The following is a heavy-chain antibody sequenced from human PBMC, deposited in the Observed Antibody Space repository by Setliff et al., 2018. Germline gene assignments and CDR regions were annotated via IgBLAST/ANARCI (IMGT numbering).Heavy chain of an antibody. CDR2: FSSRNDYI. V-gene: IGHV3-21*01. Sequence: NPGGSLRLSCEASGFSFSNYAMNWVRQAPGKGLEWVASFSSRNDYIYHADSVKGRFTISRDNAKTSLYLQMDSLRVEDTAVYYCGPGGKGLLENWGQGTLVTVSS. J-gene: IGHJ4*02. CDR3: GPGGKGLLEN. CDR1: GFSFSNYA. D-gene: IGHD3-10*01.